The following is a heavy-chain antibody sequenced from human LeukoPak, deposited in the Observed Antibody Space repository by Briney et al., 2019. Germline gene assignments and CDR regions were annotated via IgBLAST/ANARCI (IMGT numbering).Heavy chain of an antibody. CDR3: ARNLKAGTWGNWFDP. D-gene: IGHD6-19*01. V-gene: IGHV4-59*01. J-gene: IGHJ5*02. CDR1: GGSISSYY. CDR2: IYYSGST. Sequence: PSETLSLTCTVSGGSISSYYWSWIRQPPGKGLEWMGYIYYSGSTNYNPSLKSRVTISVDTSKNQFSLKLSSVTAADTAVYYCARNLKAGTWGNWFDPWGQGTLVTVSS.